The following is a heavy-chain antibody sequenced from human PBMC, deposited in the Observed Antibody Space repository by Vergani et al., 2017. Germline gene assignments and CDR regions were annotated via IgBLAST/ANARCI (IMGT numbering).Heavy chain of an antibody. V-gene: IGHV3-7*01. CDR3: AREPRFYYDSSGHYYTRGY. CDR1: GFTFSSCW. CDR2: IKQDGSEM. Sequence: EVQLVEFGGGLVQPGGSLRLSCAASGFTFSSCWMTWVRQAPGKGLEWVANIKQDGSEMYYVDSVKGRFTISRDNAKSSLYLQMNSLRVEDTAVYYCAREPRFYYDSSGHYYTRGYWGQGTLVTVSS. D-gene: IGHD3-22*01. J-gene: IGHJ4*02.